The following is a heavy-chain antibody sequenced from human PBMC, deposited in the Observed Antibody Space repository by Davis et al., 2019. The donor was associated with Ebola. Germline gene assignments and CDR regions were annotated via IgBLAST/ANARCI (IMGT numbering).Heavy chain of an antibody. V-gene: IGHV4-61*01. Sequence: GSLRLSCTVSGGSVSSGTYYWSWIRQPPGKGLEWIGYIYSSGTTNYNPSLKSRVTISVDTSKNHFSLKLSSVTAADTAVYYCARGTMYSSDWYFDFWGQGTLVTVSS. CDR2: IYSSGTT. D-gene: IGHD6-19*01. CDR3: ARGTMYSSDWYFDF. J-gene: IGHJ4*02. CDR1: GGSVSSGTYY.